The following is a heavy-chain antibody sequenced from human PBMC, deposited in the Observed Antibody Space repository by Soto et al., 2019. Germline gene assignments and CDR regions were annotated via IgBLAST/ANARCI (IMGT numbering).Heavy chain of an antibody. J-gene: IGHJ6*02. Sequence: SETLSLTCTVSGDSISSYNYYWGWIRQPPGKGLEWIGSIYYSGSTYYNPSLKSRVTISVDTSKNQSSLKLSSVTAADTAVYYCAREERKRSGQSLYYYYGMDVWGQGTTVTVSS. D-gene: IGHD5-12*01. V-gene: IGHV4-39*07. CDR3: AREERKRSGQSLYYYYGMDV. CDR2: IYYSGST. CDR1: GDSISSYNYY.